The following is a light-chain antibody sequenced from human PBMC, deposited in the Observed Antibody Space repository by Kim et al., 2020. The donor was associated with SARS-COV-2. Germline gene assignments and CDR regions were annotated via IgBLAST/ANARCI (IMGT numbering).Light chain of an antibody. J-gene: IGLJ3*02. CDR3: LSYTDSMALM. V-gene: IGLV2-14*03. CDR1: RHDIGAYNY. CDR2: DVY. Sequence: GQWITISFTGTRHDIGAYNYVSWFQQHPSRAPKLMISDVYKRPSGVSNRFSGSKSGNTASLTISGLQAEDEAHYYCLSYTDSMALMFGGATQLTVL.